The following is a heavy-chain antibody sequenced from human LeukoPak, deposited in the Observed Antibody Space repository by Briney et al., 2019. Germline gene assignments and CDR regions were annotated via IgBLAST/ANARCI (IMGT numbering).Heavy chain of an antibody. CDR3: ASSSWYRSHYYYYGMDV. CDR2: IYYGGST. D-gene: IGHD6-13*01. CDR1: GGSISSGGYY. J-gene: IGHJ6*02. Sequence: SQTLSLTCTVSGGSISSGGYYWSWIRQHPGKGLEWIGYIYYGGSTYYNPSLKSRVTISVDTSKNQFSLKLSSVTAADTAVYYCASSSWYRSHYYYYGMDVWGQGTTVTVSS. V-gene: IGHV4-31*03.